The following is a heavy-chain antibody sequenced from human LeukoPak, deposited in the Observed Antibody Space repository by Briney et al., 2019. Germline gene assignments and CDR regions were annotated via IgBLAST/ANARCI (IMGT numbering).Heavy chain of an antibody. Sequence: SETLSLTCAVSGGSISSSNWWSWIRQPPGKGLEWIGYIYYSGSTYYNPSLKSRVTISVDTSKNQFSLKLSSVTAADTAVYYCARDYYDSSGYDYWGQGTLVTVSS. CDR1: GGSISSSNW. J-gene: IGHJ4*02. D-gene: IGHD3-22*01. V-gene: IGHV4-30-4*01. CDR3: ARDYYDSSGYDY. CDR2: IYYSGST.